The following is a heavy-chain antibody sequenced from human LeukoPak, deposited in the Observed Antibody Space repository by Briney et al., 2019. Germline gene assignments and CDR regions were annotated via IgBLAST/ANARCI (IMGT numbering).Heavy chain of an antibody. J-gene: IGHJ4*02. CDR1: GYTFTSYG. CDR3: ARDWEMATDFDY. V-gene: IGHV1-18*01. D-gene: IGHD5-24*01. CDR2: ISAYNGNT. Sequence: ASVKVSCKASGYTFTSYGISWVRQAPGQGLEWMGWISAYNGNTNYAQKLQGRVTMTTDTSTSTAYMELRSLRSGDTAVYYCARDWEMATDFDYWGQGTLVTVSS.